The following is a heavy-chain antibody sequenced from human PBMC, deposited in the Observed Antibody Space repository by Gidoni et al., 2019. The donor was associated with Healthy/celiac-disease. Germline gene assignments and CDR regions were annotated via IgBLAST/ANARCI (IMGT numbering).Heavy chain of an antibody. CDR1: GFTVSSNY. V-gene: IGHV3-53*01. Sequence: EVQLVESGGGLIQPGGSLRLSCAASGFTVSSNYMSWVRQDPGKWLEWVSVIYSGGSTYYAASVKGRFTISRDNSKNTLYLQMNSLRAEDTAVYYCARDGYSYGTGGMDVWGQGTTVTVSS. CDR2: IYSGGST. D-gene: IGHD5-18*01. CDR3: ARDGYSYGTGGMDV. J-gene: IGHJ6*02.